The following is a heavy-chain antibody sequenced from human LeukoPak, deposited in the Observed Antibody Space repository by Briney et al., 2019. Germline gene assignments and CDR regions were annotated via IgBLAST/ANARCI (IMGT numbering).Heavy chain of an antibody. V-gene: IGHV3-73*01. Sequence: GGSLRLSCAASGFTFSGSAMHWVRQASGKGLEWVGRIRSKANSYATAYAASVKGRFTISRDDSKNTAYLQMNSLETEDTAVYYCTSTDLEYYYDSSGYQTPDYWGQGTLVTVSS. J-gene: IGHJ4*02. CDR1: GFTFSGSA. D-gene: IGHD3-22*01. CDR3: TSTDLEYYYDSSGYQTPDY. CDR2: IRSKANSYAT.